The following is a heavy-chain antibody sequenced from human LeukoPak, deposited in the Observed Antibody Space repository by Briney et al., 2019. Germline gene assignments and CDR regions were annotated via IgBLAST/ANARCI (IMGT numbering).Heavy chain of an antibody. Sequence: GGSLRLSCAASGFGFNNAWMSWVRQAPGKGLEWVGRIKSKGDGETADYAAPLKGRFTMSRDDAKATVYLQINSLITEDTAMYYCTTDLGITMIRGVIVNWGQGTLVTVSS. CDR3: TTDLGITMIRGVIVN. CDR2: IKSKGDGETA. V-gene: IGHV3-15*01. D-gene: IGHD3-10*01. CDR1: GFGFNNAW. J-gene: IGHJ4*02.